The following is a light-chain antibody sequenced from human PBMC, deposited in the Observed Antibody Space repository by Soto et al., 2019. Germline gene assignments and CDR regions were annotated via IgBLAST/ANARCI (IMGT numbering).Light chain of an antibody. CDR1: QSISSN. CDR3: QQLESYPST. CDR2: AAS. Sequence: EIVMTQSPATLSVSTGERATLSCRASQSISSNLAWYQQKPGQTPRLLIYAASTLQSGVPSRFSGSGSGTDFTLTISSLQPEDFATYYCQQLESYPSTFGGGTKV. V-gene: IGKV3-15*01. J-gene: IGKJ4*01.